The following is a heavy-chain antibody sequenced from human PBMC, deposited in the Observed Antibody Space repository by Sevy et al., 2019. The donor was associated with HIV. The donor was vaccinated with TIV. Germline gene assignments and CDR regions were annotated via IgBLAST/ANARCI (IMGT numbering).Heavy chain of an antibody. Sequence: GGSLRLSCVASGFSFSDYNMNWVRQAPGKGLEWVSSISSGSVHMNYADSIKGRFTISRDNAKNSLYLHLNSPRAEDTAVYYCAREQWLDHWGQGTLVTVSS. CDR3: AREQWLDH. CDR2: ISSGSVHM. J-gene: IGHJ5*02. CDR1: GFSFSDYN. V-gene: IGHV3-21*01.